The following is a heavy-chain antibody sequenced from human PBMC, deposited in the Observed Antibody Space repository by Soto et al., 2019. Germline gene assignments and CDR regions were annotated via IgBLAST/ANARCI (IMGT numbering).Heavy chain of an antibody. J-gene: IGHJ4*02. D-gene: IGHD1-1*01. V-gene: IGHV3-21*01. Sequence: EVQLVESGGGLVKPGGSLRLSCAASGFPFSVYSMNWVRQAPGKGLEWVSSITTTGSNTYYKDSVQGRFTISRYNAKNSLFLHMDSLRAEDTAIYYCARDKNWSVDYWGQGTLVTVSS. CDR1: GFPFSVYS. CDR2: ITTTGSNT. CDR3: ARDKNWSVDY.